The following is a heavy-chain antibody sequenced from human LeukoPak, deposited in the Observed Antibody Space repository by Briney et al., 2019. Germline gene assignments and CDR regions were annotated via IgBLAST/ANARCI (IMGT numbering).Heavy chain of an antibody. CDR3: ARALDGGSYYDYFDY. V-gene: IGHV4-59*01. D-gene: IGHD1-26*01. CDR1: GGSISSYY. CDR2: IYYSGST. Sequence: PSETLSLTCTVSGGSISSYYWSWIRQPPGKGLEWIGYIYYSGSTNYNPSLKSRITISVDTSKNQFSLKLSSVTAADTAVYYCARALDGGSYYDYFDYWGQGTLVTVSS. J-gene: IGHJ4*02.